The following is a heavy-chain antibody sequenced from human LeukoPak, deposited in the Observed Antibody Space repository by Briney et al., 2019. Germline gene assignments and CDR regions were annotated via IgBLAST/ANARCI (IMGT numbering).Heavy chain of an antibody. V-gene: IGHV4-59*12. D-gene: IGHD3-10*01. CDR3: TRGAGFGYYYMDV. J-gene: IGHJ6*03. Sequence: SETLSLTCTVSGGSISSYYWSWIRQPPGKGLEWIGYIYYSGSTYYNPSLKSRVTISVDTSKNQFSLKLSSVTAADTAVYYCTRGAGFGYYYMDVWGKGTTVTISS. CDR2: IYYSGST. CDR1: GGSISSYY.